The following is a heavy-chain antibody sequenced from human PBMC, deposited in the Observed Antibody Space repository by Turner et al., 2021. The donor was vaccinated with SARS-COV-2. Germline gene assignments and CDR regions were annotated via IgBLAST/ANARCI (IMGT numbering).Heavy chain of an antibody. J-gene: IGHJ4*02. CDR3: ARFEYGYSYSFGFDY. Sequence: QLQLQESGPGLVKSSETLSLTCTVSGGSISSSHYYWGWIRQPPGKGLEWIGSVDYSGSTYYNPSLKSRLTISVDTSKNQFSLKLSSVTAADTAVYYCARFEYGYSYSFGFDYWGQGTLVTVSS. CDR2: VDYSGST. CDR1: GGSISSSHYY. D-gene: IGHD5-18*01. V-gene: IGHV4-39*01.